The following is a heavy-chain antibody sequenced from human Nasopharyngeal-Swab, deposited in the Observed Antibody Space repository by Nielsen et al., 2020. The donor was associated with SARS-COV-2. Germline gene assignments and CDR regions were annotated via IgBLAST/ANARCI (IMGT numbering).Heavy chain of an antibody. D-gene: IGHD3-22*01. CDR1: GGSISSSSYY. V-gene: IGHV4-39*07. CDR2: IYYSGST. Sequence: SETLSLTCTVSGGSISSSSYYWGWIRQPPGKGREWIGSIYYSGSTYYNPSLKSRVTISVDTSKNQFSPKLSSVTTADTAVYYCARGAVYYYDSSGYLDAFDIWGQGTMVTVSS. CDR3: ARGAVYYYDSSGYLDAFDI. J-gene: IGHJ3*02.